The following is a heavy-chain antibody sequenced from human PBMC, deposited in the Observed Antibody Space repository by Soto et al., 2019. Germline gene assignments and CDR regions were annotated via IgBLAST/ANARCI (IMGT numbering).Heavy chain of an antibody. CDR1: GGSFSGYY. CDR2: INHSGST. CDR3: ARERIAVAGTVADY. J-gene: IGHJ4*02. V-gene: IGHV4-34*01. D-gene: IGHD6-19*01. Sequence: PSETLSLTCAVYGGSFSGYYWSWIRQPPGKGLEWIGEINHSGSTNYNPSLKSRVTISVDTSKNQFSLKLSSVTAADTAVYYCARERIAVAGTVADYWGQGTLVTVSS.